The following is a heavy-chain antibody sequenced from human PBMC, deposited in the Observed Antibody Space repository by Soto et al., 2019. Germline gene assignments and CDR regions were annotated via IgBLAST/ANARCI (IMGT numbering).Heavy chain of an antibody. D-gene: IGHD2-21*02. CDR3: AKEGGGAYCGGDCYGIFDL. CDR2: IIPIFGTA. Sequence: QVQLVQSGAEVKKPGSSVKVSCKASGGTFSSYAISWVRQAPGQGLEWMGGIIPIFGTANYAQKFQGRVTITPDESTSTAYMELSSLRSEDTAVYYCAKEGGGAYCGGDCYGIFDLWGRGTLVTVSS. CDR1: GGTFSSYA. J-gene: IGHJ2*01. V-gene: IGHV1-69*01.